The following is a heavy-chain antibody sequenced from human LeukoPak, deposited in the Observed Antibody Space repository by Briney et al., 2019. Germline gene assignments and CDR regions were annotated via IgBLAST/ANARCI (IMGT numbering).Heavy chain of an antibody. Sequence: GGSLTLSCAPSGSTFSSYWTRWVRQAPGKGLGWVSYIKQDGNEKYYVDSVKCRFTIPRDKDKKSLYLQMKSLRAEETGVCYCARPLCSSTSCYHLGWFERWGQGTLVTVSS. CDR3: ARPLCSSTSCYHLGWFER. CDR1: GSTFSSYW. D-gene: IGHD2-2*01. CDR2: IKQDGNEK. V-gene: IGHV3-7*01. J-gene: IGHJ5*02.